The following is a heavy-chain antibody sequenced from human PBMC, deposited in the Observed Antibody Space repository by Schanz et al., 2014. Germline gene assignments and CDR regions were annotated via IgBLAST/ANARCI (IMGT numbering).Heavy chain of an antibody. CDR2: IYTSGST. CDR3: ARDRGYDFSFDP. Sequence: QVQLQESGPGLVKSSETLSLTCTVSGGSISSFYWGWIRQPAGKGLEWIGRIYTSGSTNYNPSLKSRVPMSLDPSKNQFSRKLSSVTAADTAVYYCARDRGYDFSFDPWGQGTLVTVSS. V-gene: IGHV4-4*07. CDR1: GGSISSFY. J-gene: IGHJ5*02. D-gene: IGHD3-3*01.